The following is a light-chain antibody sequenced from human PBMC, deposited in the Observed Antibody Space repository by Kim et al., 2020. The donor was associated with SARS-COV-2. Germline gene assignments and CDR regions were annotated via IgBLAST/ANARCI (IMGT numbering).Light chain of an antibody. J-gene: IGKJ4*01. CDR3: QQHSKWPVT. V-gene: IGKV3-11*01. CDR1: QSVSSY. Sequence: EIVLTQSPATLSLSPGERATLSCRASQSVSSYLAWYQQKPGQAPRLLIYDASKRATGIPARVSGSGSGTDFTLTISSLEPEDFAVYYCQQHSKWPVTFGGGTKVDIK. CDR2: DAS.